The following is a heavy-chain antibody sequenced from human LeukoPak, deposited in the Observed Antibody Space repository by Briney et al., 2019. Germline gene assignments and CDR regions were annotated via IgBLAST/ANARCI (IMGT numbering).Heavy chain of an antibody. J-gene: IGHJ6*03. CDR1: GFTFSSYG. D-gene: IGHD6-13*01. CDR2: IRYDGSNK. Sequence: GGSLRLSCAASGFTFSSYGMHWVRQAPGKGLEWVAFIRYDGSNKYYADSVKGRFTISRDNSKNTLYLQMNSLRAEDTAVYYCARAEDGSSSWYTRYYYYYYMDVWGKGTTVTVSS. V-gene: IGHV3-30*02. CDR3: ARAEDGSSSWYTRYYYYYYMDV.